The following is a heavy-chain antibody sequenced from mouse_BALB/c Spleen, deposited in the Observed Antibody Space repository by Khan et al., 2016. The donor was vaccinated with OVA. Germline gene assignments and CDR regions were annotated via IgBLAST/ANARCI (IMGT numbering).Heavy chain of an antibody. CDR3: ARPYDSSHYFDY. Sequence: QVQLKQSGAELVRPGASVNLSCKTSGYIFTSYWIHWVKQRSGQGLEWIARIYPGTGSTYYNEKFKGKATLTADTSSTTAYMQLSRLKSEDSGVYFCARPYDSSHYFDYWGQGTTLTVSS. CDR2: IYPGTGST. V-gene: IGHV1S132*01. D-gene: IGHD1-1*01. J-gene: IGHJ2*01. CDR1: GYIFTSYW.